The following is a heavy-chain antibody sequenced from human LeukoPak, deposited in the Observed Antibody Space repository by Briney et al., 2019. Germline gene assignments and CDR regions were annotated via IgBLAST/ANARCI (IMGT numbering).Heavy chain of an antibody. CDR2: INSDGSST. CDR3: ARGGRGPDF. J-gene: IGHJ4*02. V-gene: IGHV3-74*01. D-gene: IGHD3/OR15-3a*01. Sequence: GALRLSCATPGFTFSTFWMHWVRQAPGKGLVWVSRINSDGSSTNYADSVKGRFTISRDNAKNTLYLQMSGLRVEDTAVYYCARGGRGPDFWGQGTLVTVSS. CDR1: GFTFSTFW.